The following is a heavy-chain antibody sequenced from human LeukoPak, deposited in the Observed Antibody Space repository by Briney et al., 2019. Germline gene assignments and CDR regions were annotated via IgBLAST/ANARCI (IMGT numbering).Heavy chain of an antibody. J-gene: IGHJ6*02. CDR1: GFTVSSNY. Sequence: GGSLRLSCAASGFTVSSNYMSWVRQAPGKGLEWVSVIYSGGSTYYADSVKGRFTISRDNSKNTLYLQMNSLRAEDTAVYYCAREVGSYWSGYYYGRDVGGQGTTVTVSS. CDR3: AREVGSYWSGYYYGRDV. V-gene: IGHV3-66*01. CDR2: IYSGGST. D-gene: IGHD1-26*01.